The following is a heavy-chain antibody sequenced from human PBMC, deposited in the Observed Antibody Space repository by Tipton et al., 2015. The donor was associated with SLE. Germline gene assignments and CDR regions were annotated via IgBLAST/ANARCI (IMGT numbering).Heavy chain of an antibody. V-gene: IGHV4-4*07. D-gene: IGHD3-3*01. CDR3: ARGSITIFGVVTPFDY. CDR2: IYTSGST. CDR1: GGSISSYY. Sequence: TLSLTCTVSGGSISSYYWSWIRQPAGKGLEWIGRIYTSGSTNYNPSLKSRVTMSVDTSKNQFSLTLSSVTAADTAVYYCARGSITIFGVVTPFDYWGQGTLVTVSS. J-gene: IGHJ4*02.